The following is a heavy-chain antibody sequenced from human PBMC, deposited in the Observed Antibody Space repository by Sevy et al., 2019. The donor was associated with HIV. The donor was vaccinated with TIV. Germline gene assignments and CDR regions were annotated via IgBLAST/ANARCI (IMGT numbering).Heavy chain of an antibody. V-gene: IGHV3-30*18. CDR2: TSFDGSNK. Sequence: GGSLRLSCAASGFSFSSYGMHWVRQAPGKGLEWVAVTSFDGSNKYYADSVKGRFPISRDNSKNTLYLQMNNLRAEDSAVYYCAKGRGPYYYHGVDVWGQGTTVTVSS. J-gene: IGHJ6*02. CDR3: AKGRGPYYYHGVDV. CDR1: GFSFSSYG. D-gene: IGHD3-10*01.